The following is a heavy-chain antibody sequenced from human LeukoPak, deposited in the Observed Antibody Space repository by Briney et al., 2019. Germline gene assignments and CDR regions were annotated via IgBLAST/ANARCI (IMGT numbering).Heavy chain of an antibody. Sequence: ASVKVSCKASRGTLSSYAISWVRQAPGQGLEWMGRIIPIFGTANYAQKFQGRVTITTVESTSTAYMELSSLRSEDTAVYYCARVADTAMEYYFDYWGQGTLVTVSS. CDR1: RGTLSSYA. CDR3: ARVADTAMEYYFDY. CDR2: IIPIFGTA. J-gene: IGHJ4*02. D-gene: IGHD5-18*01. V-gene: IGHV1-69*05.